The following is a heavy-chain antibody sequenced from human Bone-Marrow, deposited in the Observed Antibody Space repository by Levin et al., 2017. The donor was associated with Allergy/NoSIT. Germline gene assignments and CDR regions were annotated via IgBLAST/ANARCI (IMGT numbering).Heavy chain of an antibody. D-gene: IGHD3-22*01. CDR2: ISGSGGNT. CDR3: AGYDTSAYHSPFDY. J-gene: IGHJ4*02. Sequence: VASVKVSCAASGFIFRNYAMNWVRQAPGKGLEWVSQISGSGGNTHYADSVQGRFTISRDNSKNTLYLQMNSLRVEDTAVYYCAGYDTSAYHSPFDYWGQGTLVTVSS. V-gene: IGHV3-23*01. CDR1: GFIFRNYA.